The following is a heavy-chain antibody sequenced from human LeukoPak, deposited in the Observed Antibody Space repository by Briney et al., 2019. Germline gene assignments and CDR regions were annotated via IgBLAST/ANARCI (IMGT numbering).Heavy chain of an antibody. D-gene: IGHD2-15*01. J-gene: IGHJ4*02. CDR3: ARDGYCSGSSCYSTTDY. Sequence: PGGSLRLSCAASGFAFSSYSMNWVRQVPGKGLEWVSYISSSSSTIYYADSVKGRFTISRDNAKNSLYLQTNSLRAEDTAVYYCARDGYCSGSSCYSTTDYWGQGTLVTVSS. CDR1: GFAFSSYS. CDR2: ISSSSSTI. V-gene: IGHV3-48*04.